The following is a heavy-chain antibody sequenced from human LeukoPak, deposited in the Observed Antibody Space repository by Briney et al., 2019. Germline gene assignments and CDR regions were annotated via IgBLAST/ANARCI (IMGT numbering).Heavy chain of an antibody. CDR3: ARYFHD. CDR2: ISDTGGNT. Sequence: PGGSLLLSCAASGFTFSSNAMNGVRQAPGKGLEWVSAISDTGGNTDYAASVRGRFTVSRDNSKNTLYLQMNSLRVEDTAVYYCARYFHDWGQGTLVTVSS. V-gene: IGHV3-23*01. CDR1: GFTFSSNA. J-gene: IGHJ4*02.